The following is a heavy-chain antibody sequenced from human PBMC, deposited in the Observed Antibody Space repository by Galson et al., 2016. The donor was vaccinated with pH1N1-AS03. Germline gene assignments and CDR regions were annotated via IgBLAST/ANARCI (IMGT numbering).Heavy chain of an antibody. V-gene: IGHV4-59*01. J-gene: IGHJ4*02. CDR1: GGSITSYH. CDR3: ARMTYNDFLDS. D-gene: IGHD1-14*01. CDR2: VYSPGRS. Sequence: TLSLTCTVSGGSITSYHWSWIRQPPGKGLEWIGHVYSPGRSKYNPSLKSRVTLSLDTTTNQFSLKMTSATPADTAIYYCARMTYNDFLDSWGQGRPVTVSS.